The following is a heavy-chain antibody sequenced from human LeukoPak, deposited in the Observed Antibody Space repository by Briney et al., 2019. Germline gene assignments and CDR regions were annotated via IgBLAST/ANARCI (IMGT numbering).Heavy chain of an antibody. J-gene: IGHJ4*02. CDR2: ISYDGSNK. CDR1: GFTFSSYA. Sequence: AGGSLRLSCAASGFTFSSYAMHWVRQAPGKGLEWVAVISYDGSNKYYADSVKGRFTISRDNSKNTLYLQMNSLRDEDTAVYYCARDGVYYDYVWGSYHKGRDSYFDYWGQGTLVTVSS. V-gene: IGHV3-30-3*01. CDR3: ARDGVYYDYVWGSYHKGRDSYFDY. D-gene: IGHD3-16*02.